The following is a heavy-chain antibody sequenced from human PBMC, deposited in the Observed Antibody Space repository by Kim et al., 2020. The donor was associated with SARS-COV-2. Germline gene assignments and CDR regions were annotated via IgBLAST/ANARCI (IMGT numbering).Heavy chain of an antibody. J-gene: IGHJ4*02. V-gene: IGHV3-74*01. CDR3: AKVGDYDSRGFYAFFGS. Sequence: SVKGRFTISRDTAKNTLYLQMNGLRTEDTAVYYCAKVGDYDSRGFYAFFGSWGQGTRVTVSS. D-gene: IGHD3-22*01.